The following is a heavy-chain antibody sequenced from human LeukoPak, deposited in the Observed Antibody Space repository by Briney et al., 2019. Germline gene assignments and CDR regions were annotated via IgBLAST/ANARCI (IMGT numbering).Heavy chain of an antibody. Sequence: KPSETLSLTCTVSGGSISSSSYYWGWIRQPPGKGLEWIGSIYYSGSTYYNPSLKSRVTISVDTSKNQFSLKLNSVTAADTAVYYCARHRSSSSWHLLDWFDPWGQGTLVTVSS. CDR2: IYYSGST. CDR3: ARHRSSSSWHLLDWFDP. CDR1: GGSISSSSYY. D-gene: IGHD6-13*01. V-gene: IGHV4-39*01. J-gene: IGHJ5*02.